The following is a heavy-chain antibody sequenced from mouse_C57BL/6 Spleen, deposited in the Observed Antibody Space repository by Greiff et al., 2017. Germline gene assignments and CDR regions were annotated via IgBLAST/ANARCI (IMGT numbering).Heavy chain of an antibody. Sequence: DVMLVESGGGLVKPGGSLKLSCAASGFTFSDYGMHWVRQAPEKGLEWVAYISSGSSTIYYADTVKGRFTISRDNAKNTLFLQMTSLRSEDTAMYYCARRENYGTFAYWGQGTLVTVSA. V-gene: IGHV5-17*01. CDR2: ISSGSSTI. CDR3: ARRENYGTFAY. CDR1: GFTFSDYG. D-gene: IGHD1-1*02. J-gene: IGHJ3*01.